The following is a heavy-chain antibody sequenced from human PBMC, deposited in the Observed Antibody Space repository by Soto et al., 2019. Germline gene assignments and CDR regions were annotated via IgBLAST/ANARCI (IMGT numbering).Heavy chain of an antibody. Sequence: QVQLVESGGGVVQPGRSLRLSCAASGFTFSSYGMHWVRQAPGKGLEWVAVISYDGSNKYYADSVKGRFTISRDNSKNTLYLQMNCLRAEDTAVYYCAKGAVAGTSDYWGQGTLVTVSS. D-gene: IGHD6-19*01. V-gene: IGHV3-30*18. CDR3: AKGAVAGTSDY. CDR1: GFTFSSYG. J-gene: IGHJ4*02. CDR2: ISYDGSNK.